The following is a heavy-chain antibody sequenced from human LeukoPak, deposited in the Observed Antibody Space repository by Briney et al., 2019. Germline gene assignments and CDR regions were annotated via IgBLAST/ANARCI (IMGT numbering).Heavy chain of an antibody. Sequence: GGSLRLSCAASGFIFRNYAMSWVRQGPGQGPEWVTAISGNDDSTYYADPVKGRFTISRDNSRNTLYLQMNSLRAEDTAIYYCAKGGSGVPRALASWGQGTLVTVSS. V-gene: IGHV3-23*01. CDR2: ISGNDDST. D-gene: IGHD2-15*01. J-gene: IGHJ4*02. CDR1: GFIFRNYA. CDR3: AKGGSGVPRALAS.